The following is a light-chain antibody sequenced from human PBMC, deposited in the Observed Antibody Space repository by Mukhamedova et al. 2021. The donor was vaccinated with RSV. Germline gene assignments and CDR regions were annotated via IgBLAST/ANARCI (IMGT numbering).Light chain of an antibody. CDR3: QERSNWPPT. CDR2: GAS. J-gene: IGKJ1*01. Sequence: WYQRRVHGKVPQLLIYGASTLQSGVPSRFSGSASGTDFTLTISSLEPEDFAVYYCQERSNWPPTFGQGTKVEIK. V-gene: IGKV1-27*01.